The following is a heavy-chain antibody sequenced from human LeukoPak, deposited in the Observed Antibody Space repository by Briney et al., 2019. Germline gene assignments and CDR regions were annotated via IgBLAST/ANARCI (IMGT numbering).Heavy chain of an antibody. D-gene: IGHD4-17*01. Sequence: GGSLRLSCAASGFTFSSYAMSWVRQAPGKGLEWVSAISGSGGSTYYADSVKGRFTISRDNSKNTLYLQMNSLRDEDTAVYYCAKGTPPGKTTGSLFSFDYWGQGTLVTVSS. V-gene: IGHV3-23*01. CDR3: AKGTPPGKTTGSLFSFDY. J-gene: IGHJ4*02. CDR2: ISGSGGST. CDR1: GFTFSSYA.